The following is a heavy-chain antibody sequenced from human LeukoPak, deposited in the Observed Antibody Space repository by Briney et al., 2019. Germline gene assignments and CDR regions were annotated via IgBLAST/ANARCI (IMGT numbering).Heavy chain of an antibody. Sequence: GGSLRLSCPASGFTFSSYATHWVRQAPGKGLEWVAVISNDGSNKDYADSVKGRFTISRDNSKNALYLQVNRLRVEDTAVYYCATAKGYSYVTDNWFDLGREGTVVSV. CDR2: ISNDGSNK. V-gene: IGHV3-30*04. CDR1: GFTFSSYA. D-gene: IGHD5-18*01. J-gene: IGHJ5*02. CDR3: ATAKGYSYVTDNWFDL.